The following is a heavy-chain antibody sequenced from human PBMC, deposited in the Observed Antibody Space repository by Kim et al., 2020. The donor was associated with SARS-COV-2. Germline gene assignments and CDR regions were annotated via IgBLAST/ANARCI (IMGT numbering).Heavy chain of an antibody. CDR3: ASTMVRGVIITGAFDI. CDR2: IYSGGST. D-gene: IGHD3-10*01. V-gene: IGHV3-53*01. J-gene: IGHJ3*02. CDR1: GFTVSSNY. Sequence: GGSLRLSCAASGFTVSSNYMSWVRQAPGKGLEWVSVIYSGGSTYYADSVKGRFTISRDNSKNTLYLQMNSLRAEDTAVYYCASTMVRGVIITGAFDIWGQGTMVTVSS.